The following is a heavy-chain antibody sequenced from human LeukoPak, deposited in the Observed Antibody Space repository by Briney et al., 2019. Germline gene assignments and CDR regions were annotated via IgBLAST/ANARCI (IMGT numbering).Heavy chain of an antibody. V-gene: IGHV4-59*12. CDR1: GGSISSYY. Sequence: SETLSLTCTVSGGSISSYYWSWIRQPPGKGLEWIGYFYYRGSTNYNPSLKSRVTISLNTSKNQFSLRLRSVTAADTAVYYCARHSGTLGYFDYWGQGTRVTVSS. D-gene: IGHD1-14*01. CDR2: FYYRGST. CDR3: ARHSGTLGYFDY. J-gene: IGHJ4*02.